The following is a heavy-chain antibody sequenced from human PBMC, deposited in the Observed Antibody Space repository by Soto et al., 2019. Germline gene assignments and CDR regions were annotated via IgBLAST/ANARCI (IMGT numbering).Heavy chain of an antibody. J-gene: IGHJ4*02. Sequence: SETLSLTCTVSGGSISSGGDYWSWIRQRPGKGLEWIGYIYYTGGAYYNPSLKSRLTLSVDTAKSQFSLQLTSVTAADTAVYFCARGLTMLRGVMDYWGQGTLVTVSS. V-gene: IGHV4-31*03. CDR1: GGSISSGGDY. D-gene: IGHD3-10*01. CDR2: IYYTGGA. CDR3: ARGLTMLRGVMDY.